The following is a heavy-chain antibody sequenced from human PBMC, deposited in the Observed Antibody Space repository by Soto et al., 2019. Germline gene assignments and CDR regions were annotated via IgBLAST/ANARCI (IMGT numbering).Heavy chain of an antibody. V-gene: IGHV3-30*03. CDR1: GFTFSSYG. Sequence: SLRLSCAASGFTFSSYGMHWVRQAPGKGLEWVAVISYDGSNKYYADSVKGRFTISRDNSKNTLYLQMNSLRPEDMSIYYCARAPSLSRPIDIWGQGTMVTVSS. CDR2: ISYDGSNK. CDR3: ARAPSLSRPIDI. J-gene: IGHJ3*02.